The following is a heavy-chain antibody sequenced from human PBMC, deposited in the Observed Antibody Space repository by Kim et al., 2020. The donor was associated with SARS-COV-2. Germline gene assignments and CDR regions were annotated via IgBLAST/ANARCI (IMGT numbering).Heavy chain of an antibody. Sequence: YNPSLKSRVTISVDTSKNQFSLKLSSVTAADTAVYYCARGLSSIWREFDYWGQGTLVTVSS. J-gene: IGHJ4*02. D-gene: IGHD6-13*01. CDR3: ARGLSSIWREFDY. V-gene: IGHV4-39*07.